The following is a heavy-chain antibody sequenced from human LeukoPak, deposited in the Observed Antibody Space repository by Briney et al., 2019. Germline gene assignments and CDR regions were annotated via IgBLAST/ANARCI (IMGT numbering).Heavy chain of an antibody. J-gene: IGHJ5*02. D-gene: IGHD3-9*01. CDR3: ARGRGNFDWLLMGEAP. CDR2: INHSGST. Sequence: SETLSLTCAVYGGSFSGYYWSWIRQPPGKGLEWIGEINHSGSTNYNPSLKSRVTISVDTSKNQFSLKLSSVTAADTAVYYCARGRGNFDWLLMGEAPWGQGTLVTVSS. V-gene: IGHV4-34*01. CDR1: GGSFSGYY.